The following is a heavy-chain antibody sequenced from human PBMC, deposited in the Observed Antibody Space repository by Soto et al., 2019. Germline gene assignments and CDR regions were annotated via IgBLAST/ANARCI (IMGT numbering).Heavy chain of an antibody. CDR2: INHRGSA. CDR3: ARRHGLDIVADY. J-gene: IGHJ4*02. CDR1: GASVSSTYW. Sequence: SETLSLTCAVSGASVSSTYWWSWVRQPPGKGPEWIGDINHRGSANYNPSLKSRVTISVDISKSQFSLRLTSVTAADTAAYYCARRHGLDIVADYWGQGILVTVSS. D-gene: IGHD3-16*02. V-gene: IGHV4-4*02.